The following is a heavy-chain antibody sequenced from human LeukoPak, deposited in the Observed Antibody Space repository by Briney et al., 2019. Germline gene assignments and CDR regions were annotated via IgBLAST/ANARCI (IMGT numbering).Heavy chain of an antibody. CDR3: AKRRGMATMIVVVPDDY. D-gene: IGHD3-22*01. Sequence: GGSLRLACAASGCTFSSYAMSWVRQAPGKGLDWVSSISGSGGSTYYADSVNGRFTISRDSSKNTLYLQMNSLRAEDTAVYYSAKRRGMATMIVVVPDDYWGQGTLVTVSS. J-gene: IGHJ4*02. V-gene: IGHV3-23*01. CDR2: ISGSGGST. CDR1: GCTFSSYA.